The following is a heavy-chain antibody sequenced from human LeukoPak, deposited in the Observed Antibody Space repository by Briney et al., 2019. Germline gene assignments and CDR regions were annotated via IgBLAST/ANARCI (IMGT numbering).Heavy chain of an antibody. V-gene: IGHV3-53*03. D-gene: IGHD1-26*01. CDR2: IYSGGST. CDR3: ARGQSYDEAFDI. J-gene: IGHJ3*02. CDR1: GFTVSSDY. Sequence: PGGSLRLSCAASGFTVSSDYMSWVRQPPGKGLEWVSVIYSGGSTNYAYSVKGRFTISRDNSKNTLHLQMNSLRVEDTAVYYCARGQSYDEAFDIWGQRTLVTVSS.